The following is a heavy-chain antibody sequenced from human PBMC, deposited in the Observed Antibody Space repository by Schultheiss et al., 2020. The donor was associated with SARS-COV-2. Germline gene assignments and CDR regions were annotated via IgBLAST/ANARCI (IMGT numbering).Heavy chain of an antibody. CDR1: GGTFSSYA. Sequence: ASVKVSCKASGGTFSSYAISWVRQAPGQGLEWMGWISAYNGNTNYAQKLQGRVTMTTDTSTSTAYMELSSLRSEDTAVYYCAEGSRFLEWLLDYWGQGTLVTVSS. CDR2: ISAYNGNT. J-gene: IGHJ4*02. V-gene: IGHV1-18*01. D-gene: IGHD3-3*01. CDR3: AEGSRFLEWLLDY.